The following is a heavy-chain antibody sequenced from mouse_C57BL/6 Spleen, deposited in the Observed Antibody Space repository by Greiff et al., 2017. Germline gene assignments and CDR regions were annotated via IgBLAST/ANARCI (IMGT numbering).Heavy chain of an antibody. Sequence: QVQLQQPGAELVKPGASVKMSCKASGYTFTSYWITWVKQRPGQGLEWIGDIYPGSGSPNYNEKFKSKATLTVDTSSSTAYMQLSSLTSEDSAVYYCARDLYSNYDFDYWGQGTTLTVSS. CDR2: IYPGSGSP. J-gene: IGHJ2*01. CDR3: ARDLYSNYDFDY. D-gene: IGHD2-5*01. CDR1: GYTFTSYW. V-gene: IGHV1-55*01.